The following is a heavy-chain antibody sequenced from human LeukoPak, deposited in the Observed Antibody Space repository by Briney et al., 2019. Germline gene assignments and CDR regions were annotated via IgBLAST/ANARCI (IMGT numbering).Heavy chain of an antibody. CDR1: GYSFTSYR. V-gene: IGHV5-10-1*01. CDR3: ARQNYYDSSGYYYAPNLFDY. J-gene: IGHJ4*02. D-gene: IGHD3-22*01. CDR2: IDPSDSYT. Sequence: GESLKISCKGSGYSFTSYRIGWVRQMPGKGLEWMGRIDPSDSYTNYSPSFQGHVTISADESISTAYLQWSSLKASDTAMYYCARQNYYDSSGYYYAPNLFDYWGQGTLVTVSS.